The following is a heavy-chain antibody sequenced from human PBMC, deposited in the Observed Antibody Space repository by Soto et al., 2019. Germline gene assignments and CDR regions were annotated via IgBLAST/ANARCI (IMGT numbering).Heavy chain of an antibody. V-gene: IGHV4-59*12. Sequence: SETLSLTCSVSGDSMSEFYWSWIRQSPGKGLEWIGYVHYVGTTKYNPSHKSRVTISVDTSKKQFSLNLRSVTAADTAVYYCERLNYYDTSGYPYFFDYWGQGAPVTVS. D-gene: IGHD3-22*01. CDR3: ERLNYYDTSGYPYFFDY. CDR2: VHYVGTT. CDR1: GDSMSEFY. J-gene: IGHJ4*02.